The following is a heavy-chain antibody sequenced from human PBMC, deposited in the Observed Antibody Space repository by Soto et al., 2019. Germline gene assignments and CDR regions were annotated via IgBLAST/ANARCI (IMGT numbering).Heavy chain of an antibody. D-gene: IGHD3-3*01. CDR1: GFTFDDYA. Sequence: GGSLRLSCAASGFTFDDYAMHWVRQAPGKGLEWVSGISWNSGSIGYADSVKGRFTISRDNAKNSLYLQMNSLRAEDTALYYCAKAFHPAYDFWSGYIFDYWGQGTLVTVSS. J-gene: IGHJ4*02. V-gene: IGHV3-9*01. CDR2: ISWNSGSI. CDR3: AKAFHPAYDFWSGYIFDY.